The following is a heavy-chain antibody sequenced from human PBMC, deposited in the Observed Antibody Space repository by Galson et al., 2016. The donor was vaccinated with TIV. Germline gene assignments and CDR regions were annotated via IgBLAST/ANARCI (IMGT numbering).Heavy chain of an antibody. CDR2: IYPGALDI. Sequence: QSGAEVKKPGESLKISCKGSGYSFTSYWTGWVRQMPGTGLEWMGIIYPGALDIRYSPSFEGPVTISADKSISTAYLQWSSRKASDTAIYYCATVPGYSGYDYVWFDRWGQGTLVTVSS. J-gene: IGHJ5*02. V-gene: IGHV5-51*03. CDR3: ATVPGYSGYDYVWFDR. D-gene: IGHD5-12*01. CDR1: GYSFTSYW.